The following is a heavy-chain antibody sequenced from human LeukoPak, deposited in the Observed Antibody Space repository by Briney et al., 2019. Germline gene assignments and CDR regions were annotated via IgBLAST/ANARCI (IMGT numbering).Heavy chain of an antibody. J-gene: IGHJ4*02. Sequence: GGSLRLSCAASGFTFSSYGMHWVRQAPGKGLEWVAFIRHDGSNKYYADSVKGRFTISRDNSKNTLYLQMNSLRAEDTAVYYCAKDDSLDILTGAGFDYWGQGTLVTVSS. CDR1: GFTFSSYG. V-gene: IGHV3-30*02. D-gene: IGHD3-9*01. CDR2: IRHDGSNK. CDR3: AKDDSLDILTGAGFDY.